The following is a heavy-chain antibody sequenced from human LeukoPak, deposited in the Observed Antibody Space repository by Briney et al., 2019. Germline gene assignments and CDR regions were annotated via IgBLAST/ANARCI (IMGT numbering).Heavy chain of an antibody. D-gene: IGHD1-1*01. J-gene: IGHJ3*02. Sequence: SQTLSLTCAISGDSVSRKSAAWYWIRQSPSRGLEWLGRSYYRSKWYDDYAVSLKSRITINPDTSKNQFSLHLNAVTPEDTAVYYCARGAVGQHESKGDVFDIWGQGTVVTVSS. CDR2: SYYRSKWYD. CDR3: ARGAVGQHESKGDVFDI. V-gene: IGHV6-1*01. CDR1: GDSVSRKSAA.